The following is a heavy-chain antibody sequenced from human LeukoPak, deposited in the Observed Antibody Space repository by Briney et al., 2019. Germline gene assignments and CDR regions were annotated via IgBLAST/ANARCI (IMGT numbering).Heavy chain of an antibody. D-gene: IGHD2-2*01. V-gene: IGHV3-23*01. CDR3: ARDRRCSSTSCYYFDY. CDR1: GFTFSSYA. Sequence: PGGSLRLSCAASGFTFSSYAMSWVRQAPGKGLEWVSAISGSGGSTYYADSVKGRFTISRDNSKNTLYLQMNSLRAEDTAVYYCARDRRCSSTSCYYFDYWGQGTLVTVSS. J-gene: IGHJ4*02. CDR2: ISGSGGST.